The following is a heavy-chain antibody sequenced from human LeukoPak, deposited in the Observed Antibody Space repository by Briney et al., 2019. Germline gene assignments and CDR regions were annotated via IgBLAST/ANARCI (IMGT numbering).Heavy chain of an antibody. CDR2: ISGSGGST. D-gene: IGHD1-26*01. CDR3: ARVLVGLIDY. V-gene: IGHV3-23*01. Sequence: GGSLRLSCAASGFTFSSYAMSWVRQAPGKGLEWVSAISGSGGSTYYADSVKGRFTISRDNAKNSLYLQMNSLRAEDTAVYYCARVLVGLIDYWGQGTLVTVSS. J-gene: IGHJ4*02. CDR1: GFTFSSYA.